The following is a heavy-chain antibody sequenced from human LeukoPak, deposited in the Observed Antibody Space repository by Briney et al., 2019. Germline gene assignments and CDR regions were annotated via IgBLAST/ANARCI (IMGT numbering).Heavy chain of an antibody. D-gene: IGHD6-13*01. CDR3: ARATRIAAAEFFFDY. CDR1: GFTVSNNY. V-gene: IGHV3-53*01. J-gene: IGHJ4*02. CDR2: IYSGGST. Sequence: GGSLRLSCAASGFTVSNNYMSWVRQAPGKGLEWVSAIYSGGSTYFADSVKGRFTISRDNSKNTLYLQMYSLRAEDTAVYYCARATRIAAAEFFFDYWGQGALVTVSS.